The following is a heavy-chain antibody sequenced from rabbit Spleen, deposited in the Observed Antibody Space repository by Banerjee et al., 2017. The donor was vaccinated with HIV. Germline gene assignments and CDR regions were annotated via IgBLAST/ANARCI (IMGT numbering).Heavy chain of an antibody. Sequence: QSLEESGGDLVKPGASLTLTCTASGVSFTSNYYMCWVRQAPGKGLEWIACIDTGSSGFTYFASWAKGRFTCSKTSSTTVTLQMTSLTAADTATYFCARDGAGGSYFALWGPGTLVTVS. V-gene: IGHV1S40*01. CDR3: ARDGAGGSYFAL. D-gene: IGHD8-1*01. J-gene: IGHJ4*01. CDR2: IDTGSSGFT. CDR1: GVSFTSNYY.